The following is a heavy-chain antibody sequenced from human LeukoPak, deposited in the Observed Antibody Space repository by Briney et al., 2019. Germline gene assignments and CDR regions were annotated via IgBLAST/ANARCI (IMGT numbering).Heavy chain of an antibody. D-gene: IGHD3-10*01. CDR3: ARRGGSGSYYSIGY. Sequence: SQTLSLTCPVSGGSISSGGYYWSWIRQHPGKGLEWIGYIYYSGSTYYNPSLKSRVTISVDTSKNQLSLKLSSVTAADTAVYYCARRGGSGSYYSIGYWGQGTLVTVSS. V-gene: IGHV4-31*03. J-gene: IGHJ4*02. CDR1: GGSISSGGYY. CDR2: IYYSGST.